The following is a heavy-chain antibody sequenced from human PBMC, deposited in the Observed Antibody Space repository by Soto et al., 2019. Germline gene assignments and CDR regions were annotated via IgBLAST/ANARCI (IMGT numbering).Heavy chain of an antibody. CDR1: GFTFDDYA. CDR3: ASQYGGYGWFDT. J-gene: IGHJ5*02. D-gene: IGHD5-12*01. CDR2: ISWNSDFI. V-gene: IGHV3-9*01. Sequence: GGSLRLSCAASGFTFDDYAMHWVRQAPGKGLEWVSGISWNSDFIAYADSVKGRFTISRDNSKNTLYLQMNSLRAEDTAVYYCASQYGGYGWFDTWGQGTPVTVSS.